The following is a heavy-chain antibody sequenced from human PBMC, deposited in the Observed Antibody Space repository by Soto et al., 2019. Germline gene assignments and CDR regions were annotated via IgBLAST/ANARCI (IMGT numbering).Heavy chain of an antibody. CDR2: INAGNGNT. Sequence: QVQLVQSGAEEKKPGASVKVSCKASGYTFTSYAMHWVRQAPGQRPEWMAWINAGNGNTKYSQNFQGRLTITRDTSESTAYMELSRMRSPETAVYYCARADVPGRVGPWGQGTLVTVSS. CDR3: ARADVPGRVGP. D-gene: IGHD2-2*01. V-gene: IGHV1-3*05. J-gene: IGHJ5*01. CDR1: GYTFTSYA.